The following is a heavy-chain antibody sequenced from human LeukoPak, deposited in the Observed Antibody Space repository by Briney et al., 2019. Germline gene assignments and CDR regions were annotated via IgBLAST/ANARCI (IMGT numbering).Heavy chain of an antibody. D-gene: IGHD3-9*01. CDR1: GGSISNSDYY. CDR2: ICHSGST. Sequence: SETLSLTCTVSGGSISNSDYYWGWIRQRPGKGLEWIGSICHSGSTYYNPSLKSRVTISVDTSKKQFSLKLSSVTAADTAVYYCARASRYYHMLTGYYLSAFDYWGQGTLVTVSS. CDR3: ARASRYYHMLTGYYLSAFDY. V-gene: IGHV4-39*01. J-gene: IGHJ4*02.